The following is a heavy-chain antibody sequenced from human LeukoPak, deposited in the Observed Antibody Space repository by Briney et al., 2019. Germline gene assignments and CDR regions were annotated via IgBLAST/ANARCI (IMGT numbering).Heavy chain of an antibody. V-gene: IGHV1-2*06. CDR1: GYTFTGYY. CDR2: INPNSGGT. CDR3: ARDPSITMVRGAYNWFDP. J-gene: IGHJ5*02. Sequence: ASVKVSCKASGYTFTGYYMHWVRQAPGQGLEWMGRINPNSGGTNYAQKFQGRVTMTRDTSISTAYMELSRLRSDDTAVYYCARDPSITMVRGAYNWFDPWGQGTLVTASS. D-gene: IGHD3-10*01.